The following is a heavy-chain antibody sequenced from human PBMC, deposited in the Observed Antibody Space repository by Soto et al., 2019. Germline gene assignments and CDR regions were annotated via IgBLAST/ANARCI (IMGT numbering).Heavy chain of an antibody. V-gene: IGHV3-23*01. Sequence: EVQLLESGGGLVQPGGSLRLSCAASGFNFNSHAMTWVRQAPGKGLEWVSTISANIISTYYADSVKGRFTISRDNSKNTLYRQMRSLRVGDTAVYHWAGVDTPTVRVGRDVGGQGTTVTVSS. CDR1: GFNFNSHA. D-gene: IGHD2-15*01. J-gene: IGHJ6*02. CDR2: ISANIIST. CDR3: AGVDTPTVRVGRDV.